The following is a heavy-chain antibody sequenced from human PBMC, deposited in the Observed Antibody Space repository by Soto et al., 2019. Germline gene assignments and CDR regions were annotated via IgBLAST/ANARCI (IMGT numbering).Heavy chain of an antibody. V-gene: IGHV1-18*01. CDR2: INTYNGNT. CDR1: GYTFTRYG. CDR3: AMVDVYVTPSPQDV. J-gene: IGHJ6*02. Sequence: QVQLVQSGAEVKNPGASVKVSCKASGYTFTRYGIGWARQAPAQGLEWMGWINTYNGNTNYAKNVQGRVTLTTDTSTSTAYMELRSLRSNDTAIYYSAMVDVYVTPSPQDVWGQGTTVIVSS. D-gene: IGHD3-16*01.